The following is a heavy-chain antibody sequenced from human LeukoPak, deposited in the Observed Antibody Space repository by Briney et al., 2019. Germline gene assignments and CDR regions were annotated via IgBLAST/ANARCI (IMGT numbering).Heavy chain of an antibody. Sequence: GGSLRLSCAASGFTFAPYIVSWVRQAPGKGLQWVSAISAGGTAIYYADSVKGRFTISRDDSNNMLYLQMNGLRDEDTATYYCAKGGYIGYNGLFDIWGQGTTVTVSS. V-gene: IGHV3-23*01. D-gene: IGHD5-12*01. CDR3: AKGGYIGYNGLFDI. CDR2: ISAGGTAI. J-gene: IGHJ3*02. CDR1: GFTFAPYI.